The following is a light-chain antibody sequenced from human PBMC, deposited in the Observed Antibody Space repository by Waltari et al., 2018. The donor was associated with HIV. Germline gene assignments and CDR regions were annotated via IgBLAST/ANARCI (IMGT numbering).Light chain of an antibody. CDR2: EVS. CDR1: SSDVGGYNS. Sequence: LTQPASVSGSPGQSITISCTGTSSDVGGYNSVSWYQQHPGKAPKLMIYEVSNRPSGVSYRFSGSKSGNTASLTISGLQAEDETDYYCSSYTSSGAYVFGTGTTVTVL. J-gene: IGLJ1*01. V-gene: IGLV2-14*01. CDR3: SSYTSSGAYV.